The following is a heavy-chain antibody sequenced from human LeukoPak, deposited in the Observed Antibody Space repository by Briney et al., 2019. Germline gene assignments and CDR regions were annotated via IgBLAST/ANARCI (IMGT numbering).Heavy chain of an antibody. Sequence: GGSLRLSCAASGFTLSSYRMHWVRQAPGKGLVWVSRINSDGYSTSYADSVKGRFTISRDNAKNTLYLQMNSLRAEDTAVYYCAREARLVPSAHDAFDIWGQGTMVTVSS. D-gene: IGHD6-19*01. V-gene: IGHV3-74*01. J-gene: IGHJ3*02. CDR2: INSDGYST. CDR3: AREARLVPSAHDAFDI. CDR1: GFTLSSYR.